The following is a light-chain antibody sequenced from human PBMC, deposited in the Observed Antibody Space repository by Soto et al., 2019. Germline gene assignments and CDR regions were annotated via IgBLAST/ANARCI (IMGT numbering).Light chain of an antibody. Sequence: QSALTQPASVSGSPGQSITISCTGTSSDVGGYSYVSWYQQHPGIAPKLMISEVSNRPSGVSNRFSGSKSGNTASLTISGLQAEDEADYYCSSYTSSSTLVFGGGTKLTVL. V-gene: IGLV2-14*01. CDR3: SSYTSSSTLV. CDR1: SSDVGGYSY. J-gene: IGLJ2*01. CDR2: EVS.